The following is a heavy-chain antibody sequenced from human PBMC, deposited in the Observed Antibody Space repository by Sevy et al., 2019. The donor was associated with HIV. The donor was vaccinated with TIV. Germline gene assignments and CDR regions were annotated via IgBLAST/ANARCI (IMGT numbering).Heavy chain of an antibody. D-gene: IGHD3-22*01. CDR1: GFSFSSYW. J-gene: IGHJ3*02. Sequence: GGSLRLSCAASGFSFSSYWMRWVRQAPWKGLEWVANIKQDGSGKNYVDTVKGRFTISRDDAKNSLYLKMNCLRVDDTSDYYGARVGSAPKDDSCYEDALGNWRQGKMVTVSS. CDR2: IKQDGSGK. CDR3: ARVGSAPKDDSCYEDALGN. V-gene: IGHV3-7*01.